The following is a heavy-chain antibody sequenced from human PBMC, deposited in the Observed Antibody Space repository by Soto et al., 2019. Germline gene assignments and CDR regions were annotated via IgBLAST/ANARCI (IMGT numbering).Heavy chain of an antibody. CDR2: ISDSGGST. CDR1: GFTFSNSA. D-gene: IGHD1-1*01. J-gene: IGHJ4*02. CDR3: ARGGRARYGFDF. V-gene: IGHV3-23*01. Sequence: EVQLLESGGGLVQPGGSLRLSCAASGFTFSNSAMSWVRQAPGKGLDWVSGISDSGGSTYYADSVKGRFTISRDNSKNTLSLQMSSLRAEDTAVYYCARGGRARYGFDFRGQGTLVTVS.